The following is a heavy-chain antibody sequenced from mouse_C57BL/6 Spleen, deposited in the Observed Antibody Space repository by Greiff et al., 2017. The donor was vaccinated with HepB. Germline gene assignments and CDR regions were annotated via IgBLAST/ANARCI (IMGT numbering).Heavy chain of an antibody. CDR1: GYTFTSYW. CDR2: IDPSDSYT. Sequence: QVQLQQPGAELVKPGASVKLSCKASGYTFTSYWMQWVKQRPGQGLEWIGEIDPSDSYTNYNQKFKGKATLTVDTSSSTAYMQLSSLTSEDSAVYYCARSRSYGYDDYAMDYWGQGTSVTVSS. D-gene: IGHD2-2*01. J-gene: IGHJ4*01. V-gene: IGHV1-50*01. CDR3: ARSRSYGYDDYAMDY.